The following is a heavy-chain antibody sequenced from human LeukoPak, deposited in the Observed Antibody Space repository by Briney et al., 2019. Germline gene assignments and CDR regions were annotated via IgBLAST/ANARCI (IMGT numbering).Heavy chain of an antibody. D-gene: IGHD3-3*01. J-gene: IGHJ4*02. V-gene: IGHV3-23*01. CDR1: GFTFXSYX. CDR3: AKRRTAKDGDITTTYYFDY. CDR2: XXXXGGST. Sequence: GGSLRLSCAASGFTFXSYXXXWVRXAXXXXXXXXXXXXXXGGSTYYADSVKGRFTISRDNSKNTLYLQMNSLRAEDTAVYYCAKRRTAKDGDITTTYYFDYWGQGTLVTVSS.